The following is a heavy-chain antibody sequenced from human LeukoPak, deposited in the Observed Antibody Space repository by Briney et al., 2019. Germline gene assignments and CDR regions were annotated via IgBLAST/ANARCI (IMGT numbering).Heavy chain of an antibody. D-gene: IGHD6-19*01. CDR2: ITTGGDDL. J-gene: IGHJ5*02. Sequence: PGGSLRLSCAASGSTFSSYSLTWVRQAPGKGLEWVSSITTGGDDLYYSDSVKGRFTISRDNAKNSLFLQMNNLRAEDTAVYYCARKQWLNSWGQGTRVIVSS. CDR3: ARKQWLNS. V-gene: IGHV3-21*01. CDR1: GSTFSSYS.